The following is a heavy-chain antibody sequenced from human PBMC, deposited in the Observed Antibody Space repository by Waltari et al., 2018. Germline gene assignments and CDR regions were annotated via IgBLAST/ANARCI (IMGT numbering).Heavy chain of an antibody. D-gene: IGHD1-7*01. V-gene: IGHV4-39*07. CDR2: IYYSGGT. CDR1: GGSISSSSYY. J-gene: IGHJ6*03. Sequence: QLQLQESGPGLVKPSETLSLTCTVSGGSISSSSYYWGWIRQPPGKGLEWIGSIYYSGGTYYNPSLKSRVTISVDTSKNQFSLKLSSVTAADTAVYYCARETDWLELYYYYYMDVWGKGTTVTISS. CDR3: ARETDWLELYYYYYMDV.